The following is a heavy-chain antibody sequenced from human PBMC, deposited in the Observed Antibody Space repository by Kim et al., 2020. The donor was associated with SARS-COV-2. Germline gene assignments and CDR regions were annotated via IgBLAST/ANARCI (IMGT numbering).Heavy chain of an antibody. Sequence: GGSLRLSCAASGFTFSNAWMSWVRQAPGKGLEWVGRIKSKTDGGTTDYAAPVKGRFTISRDDSKNTLYLQMNSLKTEDTAVYYCTTETYYYDSSGYWVGAFDIWGQGTMVTVSS. V-gene: IGHV3-15*01. J-gene: IGHJ3*02. CDR1: GFTFSNAW. D-gene: IGHD3-22*01. CDR2: IKSKTDGGTT. CDR3: TTETYYYDSSGYWVGAFDI.